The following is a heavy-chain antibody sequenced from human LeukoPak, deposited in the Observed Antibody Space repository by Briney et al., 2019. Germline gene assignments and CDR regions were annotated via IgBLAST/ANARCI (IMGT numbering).Heavy chain of an antibody. J-gene: IGHJ3*02. Sequence: GESLKISCKGSGSRFPSYLIGWVRQMPGKGLEWMGLIYPGDSDTRYSPSFQGQVTISADKSIRTAYLQWSSLKASDAARYYCARRSHYFDSSGYDAFDIWGQGTMVTVSS. V-gene: IGHV5-51*01. CDR3: ARRSHYFDSSGYDAFDI. CDR2: IYPGDSDT. D-gene: IGHD3-22*01. CDR1: GSRFPSYL.